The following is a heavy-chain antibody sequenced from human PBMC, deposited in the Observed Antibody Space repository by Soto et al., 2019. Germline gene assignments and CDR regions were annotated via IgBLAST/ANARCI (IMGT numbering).Heavy chain of an antibody. Sequence: ASVKVSCKASGGTFSSYAISWVRQAPGQGLEWMGGISAYNGNTNYAQKLQGRVTMTTDTSTSTAYMELRSLRSDDTAVYYCARGGDYDILTGYGDFDYWGQGTLVTVSS. J-gene: IGHJ4*02. CDR2: ISAYNGNT. CDR1: GGTFSSYA. V-gene: IGHV1-18*01. D-gene: IGHD3-9*01. CDR3: ARGGDYDILTGYGDFDY.